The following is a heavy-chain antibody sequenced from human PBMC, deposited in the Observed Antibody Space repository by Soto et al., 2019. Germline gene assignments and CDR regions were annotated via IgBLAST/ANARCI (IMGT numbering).Heavy chain of an antibody. Sequence: EVQLVESGGGLVKPGGSLRLSCAASGFTFSSYSMNWVRQAPGKGLEWVSSISSSSSYIYYADSVKGRFTISRDNAKKSLYLQMNSLRAEDTAVYYCARDATIIGYYYYYMDVWGKGTTVTVSS. CDR2: ISSSSSYI. CDR3: ARDATIIGYYYYYMDV. D-gene: IGHD5-12*01. V-gene: IGHV3-21*01. CDR1: GFTFSSYS. J-gene: IGHJ6*03.